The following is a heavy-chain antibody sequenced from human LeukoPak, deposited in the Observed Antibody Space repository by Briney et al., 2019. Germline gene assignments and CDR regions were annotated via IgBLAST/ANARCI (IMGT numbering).Heavy chain of an antibody. J-gene: IGHJ6*02. Sequence: GGSLRLSCAASGFSFSAYWMTWVRQAPGTGLEWVAVIWYDGSNKDYADSVKGRFTISRDNSKNTLYLQMNSLRVEDTAVYYCAKVRLGSGYYGMDVWGQGATVTVSS. V-gene: IGHV3-30*02. CDR1: GFSFSAYW. D-gene: IGHD3-10*01. CDR2: IWYDGSNK. CDR3: AKVRLGSGYYGMDV.